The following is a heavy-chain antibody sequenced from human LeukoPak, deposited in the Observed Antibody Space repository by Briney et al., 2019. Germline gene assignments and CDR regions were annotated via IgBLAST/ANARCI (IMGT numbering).Heavy chain of an antibody. J-gene: IGHJ6*04. V-gene: IGHV1-3*01. D-gene: IGHD3-10*01. CDR2: INAGNGNT. CDR1: GYTFTSYA. Sequence: ASVKVSCKASGYTFTSYAMHWVRQAPGQRLEWMGWINAGNGNTKYSQKSQGRVTITRDTSASTAYMELSSLRSEDTAVYYCARERITMVRGVIDGMDVWGKGTTVTVSS. CDR3: ARERITMVRGVIDGMDV.